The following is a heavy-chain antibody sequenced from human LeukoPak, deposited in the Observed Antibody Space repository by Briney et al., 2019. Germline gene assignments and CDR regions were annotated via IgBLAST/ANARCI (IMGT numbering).Heavy chain of an antibody. Sequence: PGGSLRHSHADSGFTLYTDRRNSGRQAPGKGLEWVSCISSSSTYIYSADSMKGRFTISRDNAKNSLYLQMNSLRVEDTAVYYCASSVVDRPLYSGKDFWGRGTTVTVSS. V-gene: IGHV3-21*01. CDR1: GFTLYTDR. CDR3: ASSVVDRPLYSGKDF. D-gene: IGHD2-21*01. J-gene: IGHJ6*02. CDR2: ISSSSTYI.